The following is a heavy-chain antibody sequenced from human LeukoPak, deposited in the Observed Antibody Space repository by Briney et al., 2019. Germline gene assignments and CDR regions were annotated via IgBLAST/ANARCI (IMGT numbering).Heavy chain of an antibody. J-gene: IGHJ5*02. D-gene: IGHD1-26*01. CDR3: ARDQTGDSGSYNWFDP. CDR1: GGSISSYY. V-gene: IGHV4-59*01. CDR2: IYYSGST. Sequence: PSETLSLTCTVSGGSISSYYWSWIRQPPGKGLEWIGYIYYSGSTNYNPSLKSRVTISVDTSKNQFSLKLSSVTAADTAVYYCARDQTGDSGSYNWFDPWGQGTLVTVSS.